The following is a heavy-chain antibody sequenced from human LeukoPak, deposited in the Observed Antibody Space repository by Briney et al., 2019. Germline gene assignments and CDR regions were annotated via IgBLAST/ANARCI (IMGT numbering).Heavy chain of an antibody. D-gene: IGHD6-6*01. CDR3: ARLISTSSSRFSDY. J-gene: IGHJ4*02. Sequence: SYAMSWVRQAPGKGLEWVSAINISGENTYYVVSVKGRFTISRDTSRNTLYLQMHSLRAEDTAVYYCARLISTSSSRFSDYWGQGTLVTVSS. CDR1: SYA. V-gene: IGHV3-23*01. CDR2: INISGENT.